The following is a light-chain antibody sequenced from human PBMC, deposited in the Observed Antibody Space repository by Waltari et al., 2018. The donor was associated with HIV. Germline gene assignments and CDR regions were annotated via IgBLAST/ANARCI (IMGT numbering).Light chain of an antibody. CDR2: GNS. CDR1: SSNIRAGFV. J-gene: IGLJ3*02. CDR3: QSHDNSLSAWV. Sequence: QSVLTQPPSVSRPPGQRVTISCPGRSSNIRAGFVVHVYRPLPGTAPKLLIYGNSNRPSGVPDRFSGSKSGTSASLAITGLQAEDEADYYCQSHDNSLSAWVFGGGTRLTVL. V-gene: IGLV1-40*01.